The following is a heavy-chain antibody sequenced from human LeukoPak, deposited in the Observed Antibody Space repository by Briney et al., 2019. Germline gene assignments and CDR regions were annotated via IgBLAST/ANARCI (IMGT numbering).Heavy chain of an antibody. D-gene: IGHD5-18*01. J-gene: IGHJ4*02. Sequence: SETLSPTCTVSGGSINSYYWSWIRQPQGKGLEWIGYIYSSGSTNYNPSLKSRVTISVDTSKNQFSLKLSSVTAADTAVYYCARGYSYYFDYWGQGTLVTVSS. V-gene: IGHV4-59*01. CDR2: IYSSGST. CDR3: ARGYSYYFDY. CDR1: GGSINSYY.